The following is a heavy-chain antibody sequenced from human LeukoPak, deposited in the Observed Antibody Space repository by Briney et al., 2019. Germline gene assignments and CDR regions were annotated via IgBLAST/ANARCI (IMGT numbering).Heavy chain of an antibody. V-gene: IGHV1-2*02. Sequence: ASVKVSCKAAGYTFTGYYMHWVRQAPGQGLEWMGWINPNSGGTNYAQKFQGRVTMTRDTSISTAYMELSRLRSDDTAVYYCARSGFNYYDSSGYPFDYWGQGTLVTVSS. D-gene: IGHD3-22*01. CDR2: INPNSGGT. CDR3: ARSGFNYYDSSGYPFDY. CDR1: GYTFTGYY. J-gene: IGHJ4*02.